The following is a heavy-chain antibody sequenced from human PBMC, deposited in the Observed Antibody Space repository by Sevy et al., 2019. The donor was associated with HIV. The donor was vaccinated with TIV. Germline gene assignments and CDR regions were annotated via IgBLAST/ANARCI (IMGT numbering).Heavy chain of an antibody. Sequence: GGSLRLSCAASGFTFSSYAMHWVRQAPGKGLEWVANIKQDMSEKYYADSVNGRFTISRDNARHSLYLQMESLRAEDTAVYYCARAQQVTMLVVIGGLYFDFWGQGTLVTVSS. CDR3: ARAQQVTMLVVIGGLYFDF. CDR1: GFTFSSYA. CDR2: IKQDMSEK. J-gene: IGHJ4*02. V-gene: IGHV3-7*01. D-gene: IGHD3-22*01.